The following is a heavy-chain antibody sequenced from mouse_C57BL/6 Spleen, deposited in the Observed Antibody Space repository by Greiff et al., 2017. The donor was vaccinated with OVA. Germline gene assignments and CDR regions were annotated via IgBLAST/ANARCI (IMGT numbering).Heavy chain of an antibody. V-gene: IGHV1-82*01. CDR1: GYAFSSSW. J-gene: IGHJ1*03. CDR2: FYPGDGEH. Sequence: VQLQQSGPELVKPGASVKISCKASGYAFSSSWMNWVMQRPGKGLAWIGRFYPGDGEHNYNGKFKGKATLTADKSSSTAYMPLSCLTSEDSAVYFCAISGGNSFWCFDVWGTGTTVTVSS. CDR3: AISGGNSFWCFDV. D-gene: IGHD2-1*01.